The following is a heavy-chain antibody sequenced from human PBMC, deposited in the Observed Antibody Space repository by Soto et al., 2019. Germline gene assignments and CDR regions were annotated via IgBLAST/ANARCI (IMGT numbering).Heavy chain of an antibody. Sequence: PGGSLRLSCAASGFTFSSYAMHWVRQAPGKGLEWVAVISYDGSNKYYADSVKGRFTISRDNSKNTLYLQMNSLRAEDTAVYYCARAGSDIAVAGYGDYWGQGTLVTV. CDR2: ISYDGSNK. D-gene: IGHD6-19*01. J-gene: IGHJ4*02. CDR1: GFTFSSYA. V-gene: IGHV3-30-3*01. CDR3: ARAGSDIAVAGYGDY.